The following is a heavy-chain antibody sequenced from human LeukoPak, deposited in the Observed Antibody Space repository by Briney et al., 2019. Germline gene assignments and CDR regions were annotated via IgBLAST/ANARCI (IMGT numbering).Heavy chain of an antibody. CDR3: ARASWFGESNWFDP. D-gene: IGHD3-10*01. Sequence: SETLSLTCTVSGGSISTYYWSWIRQPAGKGLEWIGRVYTSGSTNYNPSLESRVTMSVDTSKNQFSLKLSSVTAADTAVYYCARASWFGESNWFDPWGQGTLVTVSS. V-gene: IGHV4-4*07. CDR2: VYTSGST. J-gene: IGHJ5*02. CDR1: GGSISTYY.